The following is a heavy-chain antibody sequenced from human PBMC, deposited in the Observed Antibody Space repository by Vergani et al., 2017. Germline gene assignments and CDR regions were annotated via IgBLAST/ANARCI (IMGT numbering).Heavy chain of an antibody. V-gene: IGHV4-39*01. J-gene: IGHJ5*02. D-gene: IGHD6-19*01. CDR1: GASIISSNYY. Sequence: QLQLQESGPGLVKPSATLILTCSVPGASIISSNYYWGWIRQPPGKGLEWIASIYYSGITYYNPSLKSRVTISVDTSKNQFSLKLSSVTAADTAVYFCAGNSXVEWLVKLGWIDPWGQGILVTVSS. CDR3: AGNSXVEWLVKLGWIDP. CDR2: IYYSGIT.